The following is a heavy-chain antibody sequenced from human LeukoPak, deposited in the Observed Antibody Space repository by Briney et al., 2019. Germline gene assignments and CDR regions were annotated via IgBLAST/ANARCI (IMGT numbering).Heavy chain of an antibody. CDR1: GYTFTGYY. J-gene: IGHJ3*02. Sequence: ASVKVSCKASGYTFTGYYMHWVRQAPGQGLEWMGWINPNSGGTNYAQKFQGRVTMTRDTSISTAYMELRRLRSDDTAVYYCARDLPYCSGGSCYTNAFDIWGQGTMVTVSS. V-gene: IGHV1-2*02. CDR2: INPNSGGT. CDR3: ARDLPYCSGGSCYTNAFDI. D-gene: IGHD2-15*01.